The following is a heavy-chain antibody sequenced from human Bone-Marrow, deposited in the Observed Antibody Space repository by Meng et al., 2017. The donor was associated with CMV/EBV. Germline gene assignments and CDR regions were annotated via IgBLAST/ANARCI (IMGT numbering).Heavy chain of an antibody. CDR1: GYTFTSYD. V-gene: IGHV1-8*03. CDR2: MNPNSGNT. J-gene: IGHJ6*02. Sequence: ASVKVSCKASGYTFTSYDINWVRQATGQGLEWMGWMNPNSGNTGYAQKFQGRVTITRNTSISTACMELSSLRSEDTAVYYCARELHGDGMDVWGQGTTVTVSS. CDR3: ARELHGDGMDV. D-gene: IGHD4-23*01.